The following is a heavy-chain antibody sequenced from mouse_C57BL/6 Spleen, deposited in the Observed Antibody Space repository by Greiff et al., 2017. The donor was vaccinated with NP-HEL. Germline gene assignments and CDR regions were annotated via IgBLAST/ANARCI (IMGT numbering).Heavy chain of an antibody. CDR1: GYTFTDYY. CDR3: ARERTAQAWFAD. J-gene: IGHJ3*01. V-gene: IGHV1-19*01. CDR2: INPYNGGT. D-gene: IGHD3-2*02. Sequence: SGPVLVKPGASVKMSCKASGYTFTDYYMNWVKQSHGKSLEWIGVINPYNGGTSYNQKFKGKATLTVDKSSSTAYMELNSLTSEDSAVYYCARERTAQAWFADWGEGTLVTVSA.